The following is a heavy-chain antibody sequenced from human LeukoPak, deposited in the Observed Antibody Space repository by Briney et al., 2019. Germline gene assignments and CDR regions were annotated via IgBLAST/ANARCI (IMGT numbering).Heavy chain of an antibody. V-gene: IGHV4-59*08. Sequence: TSETLSLTCTVSGGSISSYYWNWIRQPPGKGLEWIGYIYYSGSTEYNPSLKSRVTISIDTSKNQFSLKLSSVTAADTAVYYCARRSGYEDAFDIWGQGTMVTVSS. CDR3: ARRSGYEDAFDI. CDR2: IYYSGST. CDR1: GGSISSYY. J-gene: IGHJ3*02. D-gene: IGHD6-13*01.